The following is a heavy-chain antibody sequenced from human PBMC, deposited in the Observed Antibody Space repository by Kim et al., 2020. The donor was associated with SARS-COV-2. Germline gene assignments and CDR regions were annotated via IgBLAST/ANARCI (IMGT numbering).Heavy chain of an antibody. CDR3: AKDEGNYGAFDI. V-gene: IGHV3-23*01. J-gene: IGHJ3*02. Sequence: YADSVKGRFTISRDNSKNTLYLQMNSLRAEDTAVYYCAKDEGNYGAFDIWGQGTMVTVSS. D-gene: IGHD1-7*01.